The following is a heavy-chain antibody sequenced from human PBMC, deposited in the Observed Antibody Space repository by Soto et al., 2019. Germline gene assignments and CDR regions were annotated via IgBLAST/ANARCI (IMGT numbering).Heavy chain of an antibody. CDR3: ARGITMIVVVIPGAFDI. CDR1: GYTFTSYY. V-gene: IGHV1-46*01. Sequence: AASVKVSCKASGYTFTSYYMHWVRQAPGQGLEWMGIINPSGGSTSYAQKFQGRVTMTRDTSTSTVYMELSSLRSEDTAVYYCARGITMIVVVIPGAFDIWGQGTMVTVSS. D-gene: IGHD3-22*01. CDR2: INPSGGST. J-gene: IGHJ3*02.